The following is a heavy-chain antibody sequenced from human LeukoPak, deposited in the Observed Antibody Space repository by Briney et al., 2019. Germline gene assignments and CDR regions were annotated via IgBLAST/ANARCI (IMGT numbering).Heavy chain of an antibody. CDR3: AKVEYYYDSSGYYPDAFDI. J-gene: IGHJ3*02. CDR2: ISGSGGST. Sequence: GGSLRLSCAASGFTFSSYAMSWVRQAPGKGLEWVSVISGSGGSTYYADSVKGRFTISRDNSKNTLYLQMNSLRAEDTAVYYCAKVEYYYDSSGYYPDAFDIWGQGTMVTVSS. CDR1: GFTFSSYA. D-gene: IGHD3-22*01. V-gene: IGHV3-23*01.